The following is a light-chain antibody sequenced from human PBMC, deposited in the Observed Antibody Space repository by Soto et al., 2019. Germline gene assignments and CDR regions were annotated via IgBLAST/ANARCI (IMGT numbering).Light chain of an antibody. CDR1: QSIGRN. J-gene: IGKJ5*01. Sequence: DIQMTQSPASLSASVGDRVTISCRASQSIGRNLNWYQQKPGKAPTLLMFTSSNLQSGVPSRFSGSGSGTDFTLTISSLQPEDFATYYCQQSYSTSITFGQGTRLEIK. CDR3: QQSYSTSIT. V-gene: IGKV1-39*01. CDR2: TSS.